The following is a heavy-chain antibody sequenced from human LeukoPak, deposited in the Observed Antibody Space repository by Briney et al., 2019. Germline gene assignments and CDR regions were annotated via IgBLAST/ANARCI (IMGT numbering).Heavy chain of an antibody. V-gene: IGHV4-39*01. CDR3: ARRADRYCSGGSCYLFSFDY. CDR2: IYYSGST. Sequence: SETLSLTCTVSGGSVSSSRYYWGWIRQPPGQGLEWIGSIYYSGSTYYNPSLKSRVTISVDTSKNQFSLKLSSVTAADTAVYYCARRADRYCSGGSCYLFSFDYWGQGTLVTVSS. J-gene: IGHJ4*02. D-gene: IGHD2-15*01. CDR1: GGSVSSSRYY.